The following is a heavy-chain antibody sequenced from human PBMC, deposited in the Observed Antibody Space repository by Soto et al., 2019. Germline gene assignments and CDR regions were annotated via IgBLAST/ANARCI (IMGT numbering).Heavy chain of an antibody. J-gene: IGHJ4*02. CDR1: GYSFTSYW. Sequence: EVQLVQSGAEVKKPGESLKISCKGSGYSFTSYWIGWVRQMPGKGLEWMGIIYPGDSDTRYSPSFQGQVTISADKSISTAYLQWSSLKASDTAMYYCARVSANSGSSLTLFDYWGQGTLVTVSS. V-gene: IGHV5-51*01. CDR3: ARVSANSGSSLTLFDY. CDR2: IYPGDSDT. D-gene: IGHD1-26*01.